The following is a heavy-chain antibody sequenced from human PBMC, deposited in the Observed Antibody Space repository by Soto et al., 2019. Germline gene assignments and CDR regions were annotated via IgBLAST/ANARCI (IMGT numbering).Heavy chain of an antibody. Sequence: EVQLLESGGGLLQPGGSLRLSCAASGFTFNNYAMSWVRQAPGKGLEWVSGIVGSGGSTYYADSVKGRFTISRDNSKNTLSLQMNSLRAEDTAVYYCANGLRNYFGCWGQGTLVTVSS. CDR2: IVGSGGST. CDR1: GFTFNNYA. V-gene: IGHV3-23*01. CDR3: ANGLRNYFGC. J-gene: IGHJ4*02.